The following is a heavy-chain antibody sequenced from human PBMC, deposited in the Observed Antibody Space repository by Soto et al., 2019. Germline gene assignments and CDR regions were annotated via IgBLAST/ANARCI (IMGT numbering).Heavy chain of an antibody. V-gene: IGHV3-30*18. CDR3: GKDQSTNSRSYHALDV. CDR2: VSNDGSNK. J-gene: IGHJ6*02. D-gene: IGHD2-8*01. CDR1: EFTFSSYA. Sequence: QVQLVESGGGVVQPGESLRLSCAASEFTFSSYAMHWVRQAPGKGLEWVAVVSNDGSNKYYADSVKGRFTISRDNSKNTLNLQMNSLRAEDTAVYYCGKDQSTNSRSYHALDVWGQGTTVTVSS.